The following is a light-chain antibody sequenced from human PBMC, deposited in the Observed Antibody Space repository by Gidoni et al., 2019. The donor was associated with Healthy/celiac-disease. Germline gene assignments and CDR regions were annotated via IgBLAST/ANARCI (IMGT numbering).Light chain of an antibody. CDR2: DVS. J-gene: IGLJ1*01. CDR3: SSYTSSSTYV. CDR1: SSDVGGYNY. V-gene: IGLV2-14*01. Sequence: QSALTQPASVSGSPGQSITISRTGTSSDVGGYNYVSWYQQHPGKAPKLMIYDVSNRPPGVSNRFSGSKSGNTASLTISGLQAEDEADYYCSSYTSSSTYVFGTGTKVTVL.